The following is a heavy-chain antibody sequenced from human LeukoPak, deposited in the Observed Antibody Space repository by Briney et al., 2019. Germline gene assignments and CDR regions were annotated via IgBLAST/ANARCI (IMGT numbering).Heavy chain of an antibody. D-gene: IGHD2/OR15-2a*01. J-gene: IGHJ6*03. V-gene: IGHV1-8*01. CDR3: ARRYKNVVVPGYYMDV. CDR2: MNPNSGNT. CDR1: GYTFTSYD. Sequence: ASVKVSYKASGYTFTSYDINWVRQATGQGPEWMGWMNPNSGNTGYAQKFQGRVTMTRNTSISTAYMELSSLTSEDTAVYYCARRYKNVVVPGYYMDVWGKGTTVTVSS.